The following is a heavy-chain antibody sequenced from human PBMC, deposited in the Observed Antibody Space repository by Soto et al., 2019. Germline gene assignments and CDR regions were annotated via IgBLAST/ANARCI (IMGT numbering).Heavy chain of an antibody. CDR2: IVVGSGNT. CDR3: ARGYDFEGFSPYGLDV. Sequence: PVKVSCQASGFTFTSSAVQWVRQAPRQRLEWIGCIVVGSGNTNYAQKFQERVTITRDMSTSTAYMELSSLRSEDTAVYYCARGYDFEGFSPYGLDVWGQGTTVTVSS. V-gene: IGHV1-58*01. D-gene: IGHD3-3*01. CDR1: GFTFTSSA. J-gene: IGHJ6*02.